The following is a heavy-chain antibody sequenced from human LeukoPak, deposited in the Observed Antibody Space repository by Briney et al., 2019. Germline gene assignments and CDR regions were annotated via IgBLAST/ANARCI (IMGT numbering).Heavy chain of an antibody. CDR1: GGPFSTYV. Sequence: SVKVSCTASGGPFSTYVFTWVRQAPGQGLEWMGWIVPFYGAPNYAQKFQGRVTLTTDESTNTAYMELSSLTSEDTAVYYCARVPSGNGGSVTVTWFDPWGQGTQVTVSS. J-gene: IGHJ5*02. D-gene: IGHD4-11*01. CDR3: ARVPSGNGGSVTVTWFDP. V-gene: IGHV1-69*05. CDR2: IVPFYGAP.